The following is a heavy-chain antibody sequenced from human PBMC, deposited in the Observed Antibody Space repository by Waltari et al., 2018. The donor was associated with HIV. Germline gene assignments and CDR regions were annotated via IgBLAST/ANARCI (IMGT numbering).Heavy chain of an antibody. J-gene: IGHJ6*02. D-gene: IGHD2-15*01. V-gene: IGHV3-43*01. Sequence: EVQLVESGGVVAQPGGSLRLSCAASGFTFDDYTMHWVRQAPREGLEWVSLISWDGGSTFYADTVKGRFTISRDNSKNRLYLQMNSLTVDDTALYYCVKGWSNYYYGMDVWGQGTTVTVS. CDR3: VKGWSNYYYGMDV. CDR2: ISWDGGST. CDR1: GFTFDDYT.